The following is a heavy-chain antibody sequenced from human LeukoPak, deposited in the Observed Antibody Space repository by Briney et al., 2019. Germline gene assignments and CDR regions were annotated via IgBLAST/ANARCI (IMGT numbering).Heavy chain of an antibody. J-gene: IGHJ4*02. CDR2: IYYSGST. CDR3: ARGASGSYVY. Sequence: SETLSLTCTVSGGSISSYYWSWIRQPPGKGLEWIGYIYYSGSTNYNPSLKSRVTISVDTSKNQFSLKLSSVTAADAAVYYCARGASGSYVYWGQGTLVTVSS. D-gene: IGHD1-26*01. V-gene: IGHV4-59*01. CDR1: GGSISSYY.